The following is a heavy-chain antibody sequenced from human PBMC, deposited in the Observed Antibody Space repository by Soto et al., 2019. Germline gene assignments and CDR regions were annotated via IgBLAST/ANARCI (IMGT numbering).Heavy chain of an antibody. Sequence: ASVKVSCKASGGTFSSYTISWVRQAPGQGLEWMGRIIPILGIANYAQKFQGRVTITADKSTSTAYMELSCLRSEDTAVYYCARGYLTTVSRGGAFDIWGQGTMVTVSS. CDR3: ARGYLTTVSRGGAFDI. CDR1: GGTFSSYT. CDR2: IIPILGIA. D-gene: IGHD4-17*01. J-gene: IGHJ3*02. V-gene: IGHV1-69*02.